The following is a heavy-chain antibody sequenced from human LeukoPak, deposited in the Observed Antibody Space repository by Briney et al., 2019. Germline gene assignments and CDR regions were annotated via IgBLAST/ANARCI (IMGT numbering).Heavy chain of an antibody. CDR3: AKSRGTYYGSGSHFDY. V-gene: IGHV3-7*01. CDR2: IKKDASEK. J-gene: IGHJ4*02. Sequence: SGGSLRLSCAVSGFTFSSYWMSWVRQAPGKGLEWVANIKKDASEKYYVDSVKGRFTISRDNAKNSLFLQMDSLRAEDTAVYYCAKSRGTYYGSGSHFDYWGQGTLVTVSS. D-gene: IGHD3-10*01. CDR1: GFTFSSYW.